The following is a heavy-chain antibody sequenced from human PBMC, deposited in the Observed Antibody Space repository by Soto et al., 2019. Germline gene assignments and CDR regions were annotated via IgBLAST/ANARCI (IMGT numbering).Heavy chain of an antibody. Sequence: LRLSCAASGFTFSSYGMHWVRQAPGKGLEWVAVISYDGSNKYYADSVKGRFTISRDNSKNTLYLQMNSLRAEDTAVYYCAKALYSNERPHYYYYYGMDVWGQGTTVTVS. D-gene: IGHD4-4*01. CDR2: ISYDGSNK. CDR3: AKALYSNERPHYYYYYGMDV. V-gene: IGHV3-30*18. J-gene: IGHJ6*02. CDR1: GFTFSSYG.